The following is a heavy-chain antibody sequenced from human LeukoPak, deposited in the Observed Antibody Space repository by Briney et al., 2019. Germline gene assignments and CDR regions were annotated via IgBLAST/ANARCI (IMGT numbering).Heavy chain of an antibody. CDR3: ARDPRGYSYGFDY. CDR1: GFTFSSYG. Sequence: GGSLRLSCAASGFTFSSYGMHWVRQAPGKGLEWVAVILSDGSKEFYTDSVKGRFTISRDNAKNSLYLQMNSLRAEDTAVYYCARDPRGYSYGFDYWGQGTLVTVSS. V-gene: IGHV3-33*01. J-gene: IGHJ4*02. CDR2: ILSDGSKE. D-gene: IGHD5-18*01.